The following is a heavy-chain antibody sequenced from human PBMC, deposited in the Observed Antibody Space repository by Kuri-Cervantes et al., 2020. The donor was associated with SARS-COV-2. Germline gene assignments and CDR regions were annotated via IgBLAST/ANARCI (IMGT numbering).Heavy chain of an antibody. CDR3: ARARVGVFDF. Sequence: SLKISCAASGFTFNTWAMHWVRQAPGKGLEWVAMVSSDGTNQSYADSVKGRFTISRDNSKNTLHLQIISLRTEDTGVFYCARARVGVFDFWGQGALVTVSS. V-gene: IGHV3-30*04. J-gene: IGHJ4*02. CDR2: VSSDGTNQ. D-gene: IGHD2-21*01. CDR1: GFTFNTWA.